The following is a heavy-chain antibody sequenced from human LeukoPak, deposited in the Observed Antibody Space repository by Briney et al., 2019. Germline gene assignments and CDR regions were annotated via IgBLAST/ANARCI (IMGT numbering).Heavy chain of an antibody. V-gene: IGHV3-7*01. Sequence: GGSLRLSCAASGFTFSRFWMYWVRQAPGKGLGWVANIKQDGGNMYYVDSVKGRFSISRDNVNNLLYLQMNNVRDDDTAVYYCARGVRGTSQYDAFDIWGQGTMVTVSS. CDR1: GFTFSRFW. CDR2: IKQDGGNM. J-gene: IGHJ3*02. CDR3: ARGVRGTSQYDAFDI. D-gene: IGHD3-10*01.